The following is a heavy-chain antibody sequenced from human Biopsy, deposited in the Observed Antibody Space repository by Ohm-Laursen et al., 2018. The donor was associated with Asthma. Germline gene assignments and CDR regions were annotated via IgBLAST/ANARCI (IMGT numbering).Heavy chain of an antibody. CDR3: ARRGITGTTLDY. CDR1: GYTLINYA. D-gene: IGHD1-7*01. Sequence: ASVKVSCKASGYTLINYAIHWVRQAPGQRLEWMGWINAGNGNTKYSQKFQGRVAISRDTSASTAYMDLSSLRSEDTAVYYCARRGITGTTLDYWGQGTLVTVSS. V-gene: IGHV1-3*01. J-gene: IGHJ4*02. CDR2: INAGNGNT.